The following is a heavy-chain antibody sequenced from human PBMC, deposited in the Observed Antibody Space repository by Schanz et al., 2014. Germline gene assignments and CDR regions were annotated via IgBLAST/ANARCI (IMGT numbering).Heavy chain of an antibody. J-gene: IGHJ4*02. V-gene: IGHV1-69*02. D-gene: IGHD6-13*01. CDR3: ARSGSSNWYFFDY. CDR1: GGTFSTYT. Sequence: VQLEQSGAEVKKPGSSVKVSCKASGGTFSTYTISWVRQAPGQGLEWMGRIIPILGIANYAQKFQGRVTITRDTLASTAYMEVSSLRSEDTAVYYCARSGSSNWYFFDYWGQGTLVTVSS. CDR2: IIPILGIA.